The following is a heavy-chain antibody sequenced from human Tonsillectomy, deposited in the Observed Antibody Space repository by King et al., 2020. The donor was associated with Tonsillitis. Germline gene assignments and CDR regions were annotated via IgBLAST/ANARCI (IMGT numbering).Heavy chain of an antibody. CDR1: GYTFTGYH. CDR2: ISPNSGGT. D-gene: IGHD3-10*01. J-gene: IGHJ3*02. CDR3: AKIGTAYGAFDI. Sequence: VQLVESGAEVKKPGASVNVSCKASGYTFTGYHMHWVRQARGQGLEWMGWISPNSGGTNYAQMFQGRVTMTRDTSITTAYMELSVLRSVDTAVYYCAKIGTAYGAFDIWGQGTMVTVSS. V-gene: IGHV1-2*02.